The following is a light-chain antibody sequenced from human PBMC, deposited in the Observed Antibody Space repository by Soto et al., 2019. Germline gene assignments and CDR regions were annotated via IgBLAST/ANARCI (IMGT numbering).Light chain of an antibody. J-gene: IGKJ2*01. CDR1: QSISSY. Sequence: DIQMTQSPSSLSASVGDRVTITCRASQSISSYLNWYQQKPGKAPKLLIYAASSLQSGVPSRFSDSGSGTDFTLTISSLQPEDFATYYGQQSYSTPYTFGQGTKLEIK. CDR3: QQSYSTPYT. V-gene: IGKV1-39*01. CDR2: AAS.